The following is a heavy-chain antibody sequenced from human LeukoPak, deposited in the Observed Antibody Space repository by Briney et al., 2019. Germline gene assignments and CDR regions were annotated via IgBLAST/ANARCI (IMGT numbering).Heavy chain of an antibody. CDR3: AKGPAMVRGTFDP. D-gene: IGHD3-10*01. V-gene: IGHV3-23*01. CDR2: ISRSGEST. J-gene: IGHJ5*02. CDR1: GFTFSGFA. Sequence: GGTLRLSCAASGFTFSGFAMSWIRQAPGKGLEWVSSISRSGESTFYADSVKGRFTISRDYSKNTLYLQINSLRTEEAAVYYCAKGPAMVRGTFDPWGQGTLVTVSS.